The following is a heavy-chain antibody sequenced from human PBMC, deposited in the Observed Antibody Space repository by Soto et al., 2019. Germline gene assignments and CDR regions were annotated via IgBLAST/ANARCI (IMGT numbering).Heavy chain of an antibody. D-gene: IGHD2-15*01. Sequence: LSLTCSVSGYSVSSSDYYWVWIRQPPGKGLEWIGSMLYSGLTYYNPSLKSRVTLSVDTSKNQFSVRLNSVTASDTAVYYCAPLSVSLSGPYGIHVWGQGTTVTVSS. V-gene: IGHV4-39*01. J-gene: IGHJ6*02. CDR1: GYSVSSSDYY. CDR2: MLYSGLT. CDR3: APLSVSLSGPYGIHV.